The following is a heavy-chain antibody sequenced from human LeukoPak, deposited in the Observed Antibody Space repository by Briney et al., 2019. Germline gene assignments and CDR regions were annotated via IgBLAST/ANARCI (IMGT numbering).Heavy chain of an antibody. CDR2: ISFDGSDK. J-gene: IGHJ6*03. CDR3: ARDPDYYYYYYMDV. CDR1: GFTFSSYA. Sequence: GGSLRLSCAAFGFTFSSYAMHWVRQAPGKGLEWVSVISFDGSDKYYADSVKGRFTISRDNSKNTLYLQMNSLRAEDTAVYYCARDPDYYYYYYMDVWGKGTTVTVSS. V-gene: IGHV3-30-3*01.